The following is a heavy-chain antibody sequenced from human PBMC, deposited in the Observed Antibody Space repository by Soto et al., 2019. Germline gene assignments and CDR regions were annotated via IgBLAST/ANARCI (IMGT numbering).Heavy chain of an antibody. CDR1: GFTFDDYA. V-gene: IGHV3-9*01. J-gene: IGHJ1*01. CDR2: IGWNRGSI. D-gene: IGHD3-9*01. CDR3: AKVADRYGAEYFQH. Sequence: DVQLVESGGGLVQPGRSLRLSCAASGFTFDDYAMHWVRQAPGKGLEWVSGIGWNRGSIGYADSVKGRFTISRDNAKNSLYLQMNSLRAEDTALYYCAKVADRYGAEYFQHWGQGTLVTVSS.